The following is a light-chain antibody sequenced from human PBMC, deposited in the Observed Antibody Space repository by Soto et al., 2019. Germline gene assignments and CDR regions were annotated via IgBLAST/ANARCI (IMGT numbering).Light chain of an antibody. CDR1: QDITNY. Sequence: DIQMTQSPSSLSASVGDRVTITCQASQDITNYLNWYQHKPGKAPKLLIYDASDFETGVPSRFSGSGVGTDFTFTISSLQPEDIATYYCQHYANLPFTFGPGTKVDIK. CDR3: QHYANLPFT. V-gene: IGKV1-33*01. CDR2: DAS. J-gene: IGKJ3*01.